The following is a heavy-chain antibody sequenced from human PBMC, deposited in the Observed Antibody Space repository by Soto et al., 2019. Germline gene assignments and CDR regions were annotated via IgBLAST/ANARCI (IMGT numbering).Heavy chain of an antibody. Sequence: EVQLVESGGGLVQPGRSLRLSCAASGFTFDDYAMHWVRQAPGKGLEWVSGISWNSGSIGYADSVKGRFTISRDNAKNSLYLQMNSLRAEDTALYYCAKAYYYGSGSYMVNAFDIWGQGKMVTVSS. CDR1: GFTFDDYA. V-gene: IGHV3-9*01. CDR2: ISWNSGSI. D-gene: IGHD3-10*01. CDR3: AKAYYYGSGSYMVNAFDI. J-gene: IGHJ3*02.